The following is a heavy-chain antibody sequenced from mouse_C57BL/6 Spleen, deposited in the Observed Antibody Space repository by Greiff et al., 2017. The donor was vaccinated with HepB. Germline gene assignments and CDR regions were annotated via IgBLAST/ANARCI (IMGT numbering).Heavy chain of an antibody. J-gene: IGHJ2*01. CDR3: TREGYYGTSGPFDY. V-gene: IGHV5-9-1*02. CDR1: GFTFSSYA. Sequence: EVKVVESGEGLVKPGGSLKLSCAASGFTFSSYAMSWVRQTPEKRLEWVAYISSGGDYIYYADTVKGRFTISRDNARNTLYLQMSSLKSEDTAMYYCTREGYYGTSGPFDYWGQGTTLTVSS. CDR2: ISSGGDYI. D-gene: IGHD1-1*01.